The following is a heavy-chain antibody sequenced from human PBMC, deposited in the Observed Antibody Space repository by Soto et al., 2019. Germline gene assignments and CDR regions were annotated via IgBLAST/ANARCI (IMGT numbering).Heavy chain of an antibody. J-gene: IGHJ4*02. CDR1: GFTFSNYG. CDR2: INAPGETK. CDR3: ARDPEGINDFDY. D-gene: IGHD2-21*01. V-gene: IGHV3-48*04. Sequence: EVQLVESGGGLVQPGGSLRLSCAASGFTFSNYGMNWARQAPGRGLEWVTHINAPGETKSYSDSVKGRFTISRDDAKNSLYLQMNSLTADATAIYYCARDPEGINDFDYWGQGTLVTVSS.